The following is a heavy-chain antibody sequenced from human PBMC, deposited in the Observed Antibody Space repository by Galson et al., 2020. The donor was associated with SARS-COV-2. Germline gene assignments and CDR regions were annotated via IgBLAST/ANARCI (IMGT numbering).Heavy chain of an antibody. J-gene: IGHJ4*02. V-gene: IGHV1-69*13. Sequence: SVKLSCKASGGTFSNSDVNWVRQAPGQGLEWLGGIIHIFDTAKYAQKFQGRVTITADEPTTTAYMELTSLRSDDTAVYFCARGEVQTLDYWGQGTLVTVSS. CDR3: ARGEVQTLDY. CDR1: GGTFSNSD. CDR2: IIHIFDTA. D-gene: IGHD1-1*01.